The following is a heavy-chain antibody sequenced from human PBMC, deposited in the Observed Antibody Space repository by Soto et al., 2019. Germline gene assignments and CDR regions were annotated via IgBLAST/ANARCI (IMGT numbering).Heavy chain of an antibody. CDR2: ISAYNGNT. V-gene: IGHV1-18*01. Sequence: GTSVKVSCKASGYTFTSYGISWVRQAPGQGLEWMGWISAYNGNTNYAQKLQGRVTMTTDTSTSTAYMELRSLRSDDTAVYYCASGDLVRYYYYGMDVWGQGTTVTVSS. CDR1: GYTFTSYG. CDR3: ASGDLVRYYYYGMDV. J-gene: IGHJ6*02. D-gene: IGHD3-10*01.